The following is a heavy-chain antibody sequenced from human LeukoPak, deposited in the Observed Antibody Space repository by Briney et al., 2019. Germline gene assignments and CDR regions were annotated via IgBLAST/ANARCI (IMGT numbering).Heavy chain of an antibody. D-gene: IGHD3-22*01. V-gene: IGHV3-23*01. CDR2: ILPGGGDT. J-gene: IGHJ3*02. CDR1: GFTFSSYA. Sequence: PGGSLRLSCAASGFTFSSYAMTWVRQAPGKGLEWVSTILPGGGDTYYADSVKGRFTISRDTSKNTLYLQMNSLRAEDTAVYYCAKGNYYDSSGDDAFDIWGQGTMVTVSS. CDR3: AKGNYYDSSGDDAFDI.